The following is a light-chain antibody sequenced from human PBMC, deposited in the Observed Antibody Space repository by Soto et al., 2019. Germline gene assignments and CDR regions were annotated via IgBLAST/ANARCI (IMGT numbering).Light chain of an antibody. CDR3: YSYAGSRIFYV. CDR1: SSDVGSHNL. CDR2: EAS. Sequence: QSALTQPASVSGSPGQSITISCTGTSSDVGSHNLVSWYQQHPGKAPKLMIYEASKRPSGVSNRFSASKSGNTASLTISGLQAEDEADYYCYSYAGSRIFYVFGTGTKV. J-gene: IGLJ1*01. V-gene: IGLV2-23*01.